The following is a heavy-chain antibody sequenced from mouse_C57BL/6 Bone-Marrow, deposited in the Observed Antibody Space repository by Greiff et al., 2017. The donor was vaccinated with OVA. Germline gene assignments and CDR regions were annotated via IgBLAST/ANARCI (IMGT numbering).Heavy chain of an antibody. V-gene: IGHV1-82*01. Sequence: VQLQQSGPELVKPGASVKISCKASGYAFSSSWMNWVKQRPGKGLEWIGRIYPGDGDTNYNGKFKGKATLTADKSSSTAYMQLSSLTSEDSAVYFCARGDYDKGAFDYWGQGTTLTVSS. CDR2: IYPGDGDT. CDR3: ARGDYDKGAFDY. D-gene: IGHD2-4*01. CDR1: GYAFSSSW. J-gene: IGHJ2*01.